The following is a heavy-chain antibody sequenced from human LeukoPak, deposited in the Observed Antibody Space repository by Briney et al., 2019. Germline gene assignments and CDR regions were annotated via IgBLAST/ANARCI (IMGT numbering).Heavy chain of an antibody. CDR2: ISGSGGST. D-gene: IGHD6-19*01. CDR3: AKDPRPSGGFLGPRLNRGFGFDY. CDR1: GFTFSSYA. J-gene: IGHJ4*02. Sequence: PGGSLRLSCAASGFTFSSYAMSWVRQAPGKGLEWVSAISGSGGSTYYADSVKGRFTISRDNSKNTLYLQMNSLRAEDTAVYYCAKDPRPSGGFLGPRLNRGFGFDYWGQGTLVTVSS. V-gene: IGHV3-23*01.